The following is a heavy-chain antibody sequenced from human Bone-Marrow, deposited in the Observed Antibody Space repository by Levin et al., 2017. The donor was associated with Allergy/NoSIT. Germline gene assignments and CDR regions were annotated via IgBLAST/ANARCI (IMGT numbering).Heavy chain of an antibody. D-gene: IGHD3-10*01. J-gene: IGHJ4*02. CDR3: VRCRFGVLHYFDY. Sequence: GGSLRLSCAASGFTFSDDNMSWIRQTPGQGLEWLSYISGSGSATYYADSVKGRFTISRDNTKNSLFLEMNNVRADDTAVYYCVRCRFGVLHYFDYWGQGTLVSVSS. CDR2: ISGSGSAT. CDR1: GFTFSDDN. V-gene: IGHV3-11*01.